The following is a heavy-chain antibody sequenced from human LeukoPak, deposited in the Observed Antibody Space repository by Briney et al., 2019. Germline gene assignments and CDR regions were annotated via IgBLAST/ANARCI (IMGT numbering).Heavy chain of an antibody. Sequence: GGSLRLSCAASGFTFSTYGMNWVRQAPGKGLEWVSFISSTSSTIYYADSVEGRFTISRDNAKNSLYLQMNSLRAEDTAVYYCARDIVVVVAPDYYFDYWGQGTLVTVSS. D-gene: IGHD2-15*01. V-gene: IGHV3-48*01. CDR1: GFTFSTYG. CDR2: ISSTSSTI. CDR3: ARDIVVVVAPDYYFDY. J-gene: IGHJ4*02.